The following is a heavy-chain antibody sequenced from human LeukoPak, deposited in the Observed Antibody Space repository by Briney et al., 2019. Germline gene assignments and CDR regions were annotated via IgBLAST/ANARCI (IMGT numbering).Heavy chain of an antibody. J-gene: IGHJ6*02. CDR3: ASTVREEYYDFWSGLGFATNYYYYGMDV. Sequence: ASVNVSCKASGGTFSSYAISWVRQAPGQGLEWMGGIIPIFGTANYAQKFQGRVTITADESTSTAYMELSSLRSEDTAVYYCASTVREEYYDFWSGLGFATNYYYYGMDVWGQGTTVTVSS. CDR2: IIPIFGTA. D-gene: IGHD3-3*01. CDR1: GGTFSSYA. V-gene: IGHV1-69*01.